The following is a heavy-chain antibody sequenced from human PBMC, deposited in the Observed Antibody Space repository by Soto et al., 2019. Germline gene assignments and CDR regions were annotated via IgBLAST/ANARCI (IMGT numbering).Heavy chain of an antibody. Sequence: LSLTCAVYGGSFSDNYWSWIRQPPGKGLEWIGEINHSGSTNYNPSLKSRVTISVDTSKSQFSLKLSSVTAADTAVYYCAREGVGDFWSGYYRYYYMGVWGKGTTVTVSS. CDR2: INHSGST. J-gene: IGHJ6*03. D-gene: IGHD3-3*01. CDR3: AREGVGDFWSGYYRYYYMGV. V-gene: IGHV4-34*01. CDR1: GGSFSDNY.